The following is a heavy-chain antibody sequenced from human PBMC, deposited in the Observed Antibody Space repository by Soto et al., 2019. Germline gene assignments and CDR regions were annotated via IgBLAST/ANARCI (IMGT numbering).Heavy chain of an antibody. CDR1: GGTFSSYA. CDR3: ARWGQNPAAGPNFDY. CDR2: IIPIFGTA. V-gene: IGHV1-69*06. D-gene: IGHD6-13*01. J-gene: IGHJ4*02. Sequence: SVKVSCKASGGTFSSYAISWVRQAPGQGLEWMGGIIPIFGTANYAQKFQGRVTITADTSTSTAYMELSSLRSEDSAVYYCARWGQNPAAGPNFDYWGQGTLVTVSS.